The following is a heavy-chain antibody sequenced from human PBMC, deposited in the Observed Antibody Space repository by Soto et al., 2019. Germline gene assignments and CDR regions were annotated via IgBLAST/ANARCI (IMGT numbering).Heavy chain of an antibody. Sequence: ASVNVSFKASGYTFTSYAMHWVRQAPGQRLEWMGWINAGNGNTKYSQKFQGRVTITRDTSASTAYMELSSLRSEDTAVYYCARDRSGVVASDYYYCMDVLRQVATVTVS. CDR1: GYTFTSYA. J-gene: IGHJ6*02. CDR3: ARDRSGVVASDYYYCMDV. CDR2: INAGNGNT. V-gene: IGHV1-3*01. D-gene: IGHD2-15*01.